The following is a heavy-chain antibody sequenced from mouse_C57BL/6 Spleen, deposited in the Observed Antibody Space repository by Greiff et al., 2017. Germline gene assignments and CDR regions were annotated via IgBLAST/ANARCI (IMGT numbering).Heavy chain of an antibody. J-gene: IGHJ1*03. CDR2: IYPSDSET. CDR3: ARGYYYGSSYGYFEV. D-gene: IGHD1-1*01. V-gene: IGHV1-61*01. CDR1: GYTFTSYW. Sequence: QVQLQQPGAELVRPGSSVKLSCKASGYTFTSYWMDWVKQRPGQGLAWIGNIYPSDSETHYNQKFKDKATLTVDQSSSTAYMQLSSLTSEDSAVYYCARGYYYGSSYGYFEVWGTGTTVTVSS.